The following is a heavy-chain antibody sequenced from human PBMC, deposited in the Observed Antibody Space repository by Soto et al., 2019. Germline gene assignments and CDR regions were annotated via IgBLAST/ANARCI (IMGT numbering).Heavy chain of an antibody. CDR3: AGEGGGYYDFWSGNFDY. V-gene: IGHV3-33*01. J-gene: IGHJ4*02. CDR2: IWYDGSNK. Sequence: QVQLVESGGGVVQPGRSLRLSCAASGFTFSSYGMHWVRQAPGKGLEWVAVIWYDGSNKYYADSVKGRFTISRDNFTNRVYLQKNSLRPEDTAVYYCAGEGGGYYDFWSGNFDYWGQGTLVTVSS. CDR1: GFTFSSYG. D-gene: IGHD3-3*01.